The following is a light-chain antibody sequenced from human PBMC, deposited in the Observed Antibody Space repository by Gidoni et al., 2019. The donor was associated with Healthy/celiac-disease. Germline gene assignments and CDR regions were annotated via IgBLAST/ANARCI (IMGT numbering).Light chain of an antibody. V-gene: IGLV2-14*03. J-gene: IGLJ2*01. CDR2: DVS. CDR3: SSYTSSSTLVV. CDR1: SSDVGGYNY. Sequence: QSALTQPAYVSGSPGQSITIYCTGTSSDVGGYNYVSWYQQHPGKAHKLMIYDVSNRPSGVSNRFSGSKSGNTASLTISGLQAEDEADYYCSSYTSSSTLVVFGGGTTLTVL.